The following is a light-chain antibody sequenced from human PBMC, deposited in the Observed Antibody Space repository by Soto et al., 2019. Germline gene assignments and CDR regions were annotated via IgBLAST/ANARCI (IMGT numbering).Light chain of an antibody. CDR1: QSVSSY. Sequence: EIVLTQSPATLSLSPGERATLSCRASQSVSSYLAWYQQKPGQAPRLLIYDASNRATGIPARFSGSGSGTDFTLTLSRLEPEDFAVYYCQQRSNWPPFTYGPGTKVHIK. CDR2: DAS. J-gene: IGKJ3*01. V-gene: IGKV3-11*01. CDR3: QQRSNWPPFT.